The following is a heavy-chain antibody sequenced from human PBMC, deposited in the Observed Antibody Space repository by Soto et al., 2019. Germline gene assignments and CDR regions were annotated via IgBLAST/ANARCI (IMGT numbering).Heavy chain of an antibody. CDR2: ISWDSRSV. J-gene: IGHJ3*02. V-gene: IGHV3-9*02. D-gene: IGHD6-6*01. CDR3: AKDSIRRSFSRSSTRARDAFDI. Sequence: GGSLRLSCAVSGFTSEDYAMHWVRQAPGKGLEWVSGISWDSRSVAYADSVKGRFTISRDNAENSLHLQMNSLRAEDTAVYYCAKDSIRRSFSRSSTRARDAFDIWGQGTMVTVSS. CDR1: GFTSEDYA.